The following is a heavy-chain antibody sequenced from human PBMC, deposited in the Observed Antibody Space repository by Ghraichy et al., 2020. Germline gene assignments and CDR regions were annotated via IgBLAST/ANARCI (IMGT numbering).Heavy chain of an antibody. CDR3: ASFTFGGNDAFDI. CDR2: IYYSGST. Sequence: SQTLSLTCTVSGGSISSYYWSWIRQPPGKGLEWIGYIYYSGSTNYNPSLKSRVTISVDTSKNQFSLKLSSVTAADTAVYYCASFTFGGNDAFDIWGQGTMVTVSS. J-gene: IGHJ3*02. V-gene: IGHV4-59*08. CDR1: GGSISSYY. D-gene: IGHD3-16*01.